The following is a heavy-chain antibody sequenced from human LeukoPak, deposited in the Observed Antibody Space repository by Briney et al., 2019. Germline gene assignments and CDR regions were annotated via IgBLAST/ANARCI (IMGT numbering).Heavy chain of an antibody. CDR1: GGSISSYY. CDR3: ARATMVRGVITLDY. V-gene: IGHV4-4*07. Sequence: SETLSLTCTVSGGSISSYYWSWIRQPAGKGLEWIGRIYTSGSTNYNPSLKSRVTMSVDTSKNQFSLKLSSVTAADTAVYYCARATMVRGVITLDYWGQGTPVTVSS. J-gene: IGHJ4*02. D-gene: IGHD3-10*01. CDR2: IYTSGST.